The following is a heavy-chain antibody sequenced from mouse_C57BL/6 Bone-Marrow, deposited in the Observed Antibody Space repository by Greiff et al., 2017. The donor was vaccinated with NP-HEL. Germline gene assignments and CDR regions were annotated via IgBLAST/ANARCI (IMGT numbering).Heavy chain of an antibody. V-gene: IGHV5-6*01. J-gene: IGHJ3*01. CDR2: ISSGGSYT. CDR1: GFTFSSYG. D-gene: IGHD2-4*01. Sequence: EVMLVESGGDLVKPGGSLKLSCAASGFTFSSYGMSWVRQTPDKRLEWVATISSGGSYTYYLDSVKGRFTISRDNAKNTLYLQMSSLKSEDTAMYYCARHYDYDWFAYWGQGTLVTVSA. CDR3: ARHYDYDWFAY.